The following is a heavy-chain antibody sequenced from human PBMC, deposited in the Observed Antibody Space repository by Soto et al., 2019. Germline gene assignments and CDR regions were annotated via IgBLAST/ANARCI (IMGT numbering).Heavy chain of an antibody. J-gene: IGHJ4*02. Sequence: ASETLSLTCSVSGGSISSSSYYWGWIRQPPGKGMEWIGSIYYSGSTYYKPSLKSRVTISIDKSKNQFSLKLSSLTAADTAVYYCARLEGLATISYYFDFWGQGTLVTVSS. CDR2: IYYSGST. V-gene: IGHV4-39*01. D-gene: IGHD3-9*01. CDR1: GGSISSSSYY. CDR3: ARLEGLATISYYFDF.